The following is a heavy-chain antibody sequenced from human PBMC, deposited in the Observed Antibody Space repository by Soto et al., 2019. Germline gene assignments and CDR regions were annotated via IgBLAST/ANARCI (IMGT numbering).Heavy chain of an antibody. Sequence: GSLRLSCAASGFTFSSYAMSWVRQAPGKGLEWVSAISGSGGSTYYADSVKGRFTISRDNSKNTLYLQMNSLRAEDTAVYYCAKLLRPTVTTPRFDYWGQGTLVTVSS. V-gene: IGHV3-23*01. CDR2: ISGSGGST. J-gene: IGHJ4*02. CDR1: GFTFSSYA. D-gene: IGHD4-4*01. CDR3: AKLLRPTVTTPRFDY.